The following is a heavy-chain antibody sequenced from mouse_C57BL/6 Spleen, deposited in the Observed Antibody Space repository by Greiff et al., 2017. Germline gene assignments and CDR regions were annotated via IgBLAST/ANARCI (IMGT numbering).Heavy chain of an antibody. Sequence: VQLQQSGAELARPGASVKLSCKASGYTFTSYGISWVKQRTGQGLEWIGEIYPRSGNTYYNEKFKGKATLTADKSSSTAYMELRSLTSEDSAVYFCARTIYYEYDEHHDYWGQGTTLTVSS. J-gene: IGHJ2*01. V-gene: IGHV1-81*01. CDR2: IYPRSGNT. CDR3: ARTIYYEYDEHHDY. CDR1: GYTFTSYG. D-gene: IGHD2-4*01.